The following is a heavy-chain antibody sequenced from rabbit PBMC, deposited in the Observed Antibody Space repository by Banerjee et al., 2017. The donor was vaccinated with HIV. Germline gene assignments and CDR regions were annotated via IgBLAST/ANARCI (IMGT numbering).Heavy chain of an antibody. J-gene: IGHJ3*01. CDR1: GFDFSSYG. CDR2: INTISGDT. D-gene: IGHD1-1*01. Sequence: QEQLVESGGGLVTLGGSLKLSCKASGFDFSSYGISWVRQAPGKGLEWIACINTISGDTVYATWAKGRFTISKTSSTTVTLQMTSLTAADTATYFCARYYNGLDLWGPGTLVTVS. V-gene: IGHV1S45*01. CDR3: ARYYNGLDL.